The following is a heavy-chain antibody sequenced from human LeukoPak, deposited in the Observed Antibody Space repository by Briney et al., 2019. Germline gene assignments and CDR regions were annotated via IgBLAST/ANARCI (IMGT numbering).Heavy chain of an antibody. D-gene: IGHD3-22*01. CDR2: IKQDGSEK. Sequence: GGSLRLSCAASGFTFSTYWMSWVRQAPGKGLEWVANIKQDGSEKYYADSERGRFAISRDNAENSLYLQMNSLRTEDTAVFYCARVGVHRITIIVSPLDHWGQGTLVTVSS. CDR1: GFTFSTYW. CDR3: ARVGVHRITIIVSPLDH. J-gene: IGHJ4*02. V-gene: IGHV3-7*01.